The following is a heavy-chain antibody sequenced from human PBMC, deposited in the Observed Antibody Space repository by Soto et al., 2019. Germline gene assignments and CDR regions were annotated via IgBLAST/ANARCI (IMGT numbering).Heavy chain of an antibody. CDR2: IYYSGST. D-gene: IGHD2-15*01. V-gene: IGHV4-59*01. J-gene: IGHJ3*02. CDR1: GGSISSYY. Sequence: SETLSLTCTVSGGSISSYYWSWIRQPPGKGLEWIGYIYYSGSTNYNPSLKSRVTISVDTSKNQFSLKLSSVTAADTAVYYCARDPWDRYCSGGSCPDAFDIWGQGTMVTVSS. CDR3: ARDPWDRYCSGGSCPDAFDI.